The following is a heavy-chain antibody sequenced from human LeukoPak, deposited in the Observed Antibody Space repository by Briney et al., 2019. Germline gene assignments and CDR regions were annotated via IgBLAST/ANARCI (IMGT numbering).Heavy chain of an antibody. CDR3: TTDTIGYYDSSGGGY. J-gene: IGHJ4*02. CDR2: IKSKTDGGTT. CDR1: GFTFSDSW. Sequence: GGSLRLSCEASGFTFSDSWMHWVRRAPGKGLEWVGRIKSKTDGGTTDYAAPVKGRFTISRDDSKNTLYLQMNSLKTEDTAVYYCTTDTIGYYDSSGGGYWGQGTLVTVSS. V-gene: IGHV3-15*01. D-gene: IGHD3-22*01.